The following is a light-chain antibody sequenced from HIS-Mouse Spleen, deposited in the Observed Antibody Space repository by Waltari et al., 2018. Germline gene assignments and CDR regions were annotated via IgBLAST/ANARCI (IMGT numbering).Light chain of an antibody. CDR1: SLSSYY. Sequence: SSELTQDPAVSVAVGETVRITCHGDSLSSYYVSWYQQKPGQAPVLVIYGKNNRPSGIPDRFSGSSSGNTDSLTITGAQAEDEADYYCNSRDSSGNHVVFGGGTKLTVL. CDR3: NSRDSSGNHVV. V-gene: IGLV3-19*01. CDR2: GKN. J-gene: IGLJ2*01.